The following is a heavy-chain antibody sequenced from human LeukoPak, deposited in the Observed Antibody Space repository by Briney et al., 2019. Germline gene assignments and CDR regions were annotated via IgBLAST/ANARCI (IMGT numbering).Heavy chain of an antibody. J-gene: IGHJ6*02. CDR2: ISWNSGII. CDR1: GFSFDDYA. V-gene: IGHV3-9*01. Sequence: QAGGSLRLSCAASGFSFDDYAMVWVGQAPGRGLDGVSGISWNSGIIAYAASVKGRFTISRDNAKKSLYLQMNSLRAEDTALYYCAKDVWVDTPGRYPNLMRGLDVWGQGTTVTVSS. D-gene: IGHD1-14*01. CDR3: AKDVWVDTPGRYPNLMRGLDV.